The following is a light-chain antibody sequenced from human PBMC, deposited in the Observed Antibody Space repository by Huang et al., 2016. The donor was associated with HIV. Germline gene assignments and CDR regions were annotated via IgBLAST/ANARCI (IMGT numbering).Light chain of an antibody. CDR1: QDISTW. J-gene: IGKJ4*01. V-gene: IGKV1-12*01. CDR3: QQSDRFPLT. Sequence: DTQMTQSPLSLPASVGDKVTIICRPSQDISTWLAWYQQKPGKAPKLLIFAASRLHDAVPPRFSGTGSGTSFTLTITNLQPDDFATYYCQQSDRFPLTFGGGTRVDIK. CDR2: AAS.